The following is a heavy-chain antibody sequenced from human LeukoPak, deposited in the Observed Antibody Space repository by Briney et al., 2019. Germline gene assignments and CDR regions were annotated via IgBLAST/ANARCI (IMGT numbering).Heavy chain of an antibody. CDR1: GFTLSNAW. D-gene: IGHD4/OR15-4a*01. CDR3: TTLGAFDY. J-gene: IGHJ4*02. Sequence: GGSLRLSCAASGFTLSNAWMSWVRQAPGKGLEWVGRIKRKTEGGTTDYAAPVKGRFSISRDDSRNTLYLQMNSLKTEDTAVYYCTTLGAFDYWGLGTLVTVSS. V-gene: IGHV3-15*01. CDR2: IKRKTEGGTT.